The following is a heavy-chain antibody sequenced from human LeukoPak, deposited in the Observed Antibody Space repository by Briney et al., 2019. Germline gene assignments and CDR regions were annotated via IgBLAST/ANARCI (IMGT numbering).Heavy chain of an antibody. J-gene: IGHJ4*02. CDR1: GFTLGSYA. CDR3: AKGVRLWFAFYFDY. CDR2: ISGNGYNT. D-gene: IGHD3-10*01. V-gene: IGHV3-23*01. Sequence: PGESLRLSCAGSGFTLGSYAMSWVRQAPGKGLEWVSAISGNGYNTYYADSVKGRFTISSESSRNTLYLQMHNLRAEDTAVYYCAKGVRLWFAFYFDYWGQGTLVTVSS.